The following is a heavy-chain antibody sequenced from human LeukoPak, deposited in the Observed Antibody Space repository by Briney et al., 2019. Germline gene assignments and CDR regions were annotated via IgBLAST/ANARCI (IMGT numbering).Heavy chain of an antibody. Sequence: SETLSLTCTVSGGSISSYYWSWIRQPPGKGLEWIGYIYYSGSTNYNPSLKSRVTISVDTSKNQFSLKLSSVTAADTAVYYCASIIDRLGFDPWGQGTLVTVSS. D-gene: IGHD3-10*01. V-gene: IGHV4-59*08. CDR3: ASIIDRLGFDP. CDR1: GGSISSYY. J-gene: IGHJ5*02. CDR2: IYYSGST.